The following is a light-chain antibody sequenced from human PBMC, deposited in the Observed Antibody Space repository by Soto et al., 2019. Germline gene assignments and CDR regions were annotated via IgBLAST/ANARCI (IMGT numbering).Light chain of an antibody. CDR3: QQYNNWPHT. V-gene: IGKV3-11*01. J-gene: IGKJ2*01. CDR2: DAS. CDR1: QSVSSY. Sequence: EIVLTQSPATLSLSPGERATLSCRASQSVSSYLAWYQQKPGQAPRLLIYDASNRATGIPARFSGSGSGTDFTLTISGLEPEDFAVYYCQQYNNWPHTFGQGTKVDIK.